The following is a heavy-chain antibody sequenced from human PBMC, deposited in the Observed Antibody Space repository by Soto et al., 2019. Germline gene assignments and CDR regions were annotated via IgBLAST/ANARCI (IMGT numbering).Heavy chain of an antibody. CDR1: GFTFNDFF. CDR2: TSNSGNSV. CDR3: ARNTFTWFDP. J-gene: IGHJ5*02. Sequence: PGGSLRLSCAASGFTFNDFFMTWIRQAPGRGPEWVASTSNSGNSVYYADSVKGRVTVSRDNAQNTLTLQMTDLRVDDTAVYYCARNTFTWFDPWGQGTLVTVSS. V-gene: IGHV3-11*01.